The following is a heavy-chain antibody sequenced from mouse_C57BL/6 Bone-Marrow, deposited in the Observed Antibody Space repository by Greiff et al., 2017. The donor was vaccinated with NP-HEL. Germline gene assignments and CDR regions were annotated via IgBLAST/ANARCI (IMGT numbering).Heavy chain of an antibody. CDR2: IYPRSGNT. CDR1: GYTFTSYG. D-gene: IGHD1-2*01. Sequence: VQLQESGAELARPGASVKLSCKASGYTFTSYGISWVKQRTRQGLEWIGEIYPRSGNTYYNEKFKGKATLTADKSSSTAYMELRSLTSEDSAVYFCARAGLRPLDVWGTGTTVTVSS. V-gene: IGHV1-81*01. J-gene: IGHJ1*03. CDR3: ARAGLRPLDV.